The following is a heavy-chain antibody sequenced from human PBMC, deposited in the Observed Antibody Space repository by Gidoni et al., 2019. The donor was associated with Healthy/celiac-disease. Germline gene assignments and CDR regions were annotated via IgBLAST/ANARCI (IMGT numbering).Heavy chain of an antibody. J-gene: IGHJ6*02. CDR3: ASLTSYGDYGPVDYYYYGMDV. CDR2: MNPNSGNT. Sequence: QVQLVQSGAEVKKPGASVKVSCKASGYTFTSYDINWVRQATGQGLEWMGWMNPNSGNTGYAQKFQGRVTMTRNTSISTAYMELSSLRSEDTAVYYCASLTSYGDYGPVDYYYYGMDVWGQGTTVTVSS. CDR1: GYTFTSYD. V-gene: IGHV1-8*01. D-gene: IGHD4-17*01.